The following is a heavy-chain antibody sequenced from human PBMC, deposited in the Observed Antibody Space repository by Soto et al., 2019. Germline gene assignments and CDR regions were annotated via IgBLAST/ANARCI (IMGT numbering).Heavy chain of an antibody. Sequence: GGSLRLSCAASGFTFSSYAMHWVRQAPGKGLEWVAVISYDGSNKYYADSVKGRFTISRDNSENTLYLQMNSLRAEDTAVYYCAREFAEELGPLDYWGQGTLVTVSS. V-gene: IGHV3-30-3*01. D-gene: IGHD3-10*01. CDR2: ISYDGSNK. CDR1: GFTFSSYA. CDR3: AREFAEELGPLDY. J-gene: IGHJ4*02.